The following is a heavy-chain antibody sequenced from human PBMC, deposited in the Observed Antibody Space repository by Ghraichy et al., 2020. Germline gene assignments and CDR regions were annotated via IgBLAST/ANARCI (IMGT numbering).Heavy chain of an antibody. Sequence: LSLTCAASGFTFSDYYMSWIRQAPGKGLEWVSYISSSGSTIYYADSVKGRFTISRDNAKNSLYLQMNSLRAEDTAVYYCARDLADTAMVYWGQGTLVTVSS. CDR2: ISSSGSTI. V-gene: IGHV3-11*01. CDR3: ARDLADTAMVY. J-gene: IGHJ4*02. CDR1: GFTFSDYY. D-gene: IGHD5-18*01.